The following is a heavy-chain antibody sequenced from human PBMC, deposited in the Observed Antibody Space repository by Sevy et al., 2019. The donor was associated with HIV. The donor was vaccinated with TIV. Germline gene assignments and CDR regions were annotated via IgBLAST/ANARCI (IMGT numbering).Heavy chain of an antibody. J-gene: IGHJ4*02. CDR3: ARAEMATIIGTYFDY. CDR2: IYYSGST. V-gene: IGHV4-30-4*01. Sequence: SETLSLTCTVSGGSISSGDYYWSWIRQPPGKGLEWIGYIYYSGSTYYNPSLKSRVTISVDTSKNQFSLKLSSVTAAYTAVYYCARAEMATIIGTYFDYWGQGTLVTVSS. D-gene: IGHD5-12*01. CDR1: GGSISSGDYY.